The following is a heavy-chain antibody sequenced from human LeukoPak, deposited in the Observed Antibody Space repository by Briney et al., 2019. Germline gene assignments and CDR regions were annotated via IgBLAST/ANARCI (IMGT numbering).Heavy chain of an antibody. J-gene: IGHJ4*02. V-gene: IGHV3-15*01. CDR1: GFSVTNNY. CDR3: TTSLAGAVTAVYPFDN. Sequence: GGSLRLSCAVSGFSVTNNYMNWVRQAPGKGLEWVGRIKSKTDGGTTDYAAPVKGRITISRDDSTNTLHLQMNSLKTEDTAVYYCTTSLAGAVTAVYPFDNWGQGTLVTVSS. D-gene: IGHD2-21*02. CDR2: IKSKTDGGTT.